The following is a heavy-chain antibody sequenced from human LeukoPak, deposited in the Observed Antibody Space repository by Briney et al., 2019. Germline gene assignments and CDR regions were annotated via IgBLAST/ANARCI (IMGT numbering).Heavy chain of an antibody. Sequence: GGSLRLSCAADGFTFSSYAISWVRQAAGKGLEWVSAIIGSGSTYYADSVKGRFTISRDNSKNTLFLQMNSLRAEDTAVYYCAKDRAQQLVLDFWGQGTLGTVSA. D-gene: IGHD6-13*01. CDR2: IIGSGST. V-gene: IGHV3-23*01. CDR1: GFTFSSYA. J-gene: IGHJ4*02. CDR3: AKDRAQQLVLDF.